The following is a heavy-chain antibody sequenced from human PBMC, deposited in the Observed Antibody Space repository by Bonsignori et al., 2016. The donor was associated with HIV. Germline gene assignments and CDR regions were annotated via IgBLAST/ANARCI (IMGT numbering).Heavy chain of an antibody. Sequence: ASVKVSCKASGYTFTSYGISWVRQAPGQGLEWMGWISAYNGNTNYAQKLQGRVTMTTDTSTSTAYMELRSLRSDDTAVYYCARDYGRYFDWLLSGAWFDPWGQGTLVTVSS. CDR1: GYTFTSYG. D-gene: IGHD3-9*01. CDR2: ISAYNGNT. J-gene: IGHJ5*02. CDR3: ARDYGRYFDWLLSGAWFDP. V-gene: IGHV1-18*01.